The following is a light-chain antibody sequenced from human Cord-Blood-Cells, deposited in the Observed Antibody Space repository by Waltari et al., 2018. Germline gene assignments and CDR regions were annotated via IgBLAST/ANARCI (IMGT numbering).Light chain of an antibody. Sequence: SYELTQPPSVSVSPGQTARITCSGDALPTQYAYWYQQKPGQAPVLVIYKDSERPSGIPERFSGSSSGTTVTLTISGVQAEDEADYYCQSADSMGTYWVFGGGTKLTVL. V-gene: IGLV3-25*03. CDR2: KDS. J-gene: IGLJ3*02. CDR1: ALPTQY. CDR3: QSADSMGTYWV.